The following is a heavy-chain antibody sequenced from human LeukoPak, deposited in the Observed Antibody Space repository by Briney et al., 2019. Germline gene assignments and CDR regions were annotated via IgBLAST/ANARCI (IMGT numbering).Heavy chain of an antibody. Sequence: TGGSLRLSCAASVITSSDDSMNWVRQAPGSGLEWVAYISPASKTIKYAASVKGRFIISRDNAKKSLYLQMKSLRAEDTAVYYCARDPYYSNHLDFLGQGTLVTVSS. J-gene: IGHJ4*02. D-gene: IGHD4-11*01. CDR2: ISPASKTI. CDR3: ARDPYYSNHLDF. CDR1: VITSSDDS. V-gene: IGHV3-48*04.